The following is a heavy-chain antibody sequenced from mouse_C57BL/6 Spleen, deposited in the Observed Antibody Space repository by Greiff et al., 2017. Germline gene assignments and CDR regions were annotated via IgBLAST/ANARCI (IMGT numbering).Heavy chain of an antibody. D-gene: IGHD2-4*01. CDR1: GYSFTGYY. J-gene: IGHJ4*01. Sequence: VQLQQSGPELVKPGASVKISCKASGYSFTGYYMNWVKQSPEKSLEWIGEINPSTGGTTYNQKFKAKATLTVDKSSSTAYMQLKSLTSEDSAVYYCARGGGDYEGSMDYWGQGTSVTVSS. V-gene: IGHV1-42*01. CDR2: INPSTGGT. CDR3: ARGGGDYEGSMDY.